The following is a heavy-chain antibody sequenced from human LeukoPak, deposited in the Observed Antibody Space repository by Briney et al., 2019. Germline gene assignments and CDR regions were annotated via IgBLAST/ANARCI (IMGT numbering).Heavy chain of an antibody. Sequence: SEALSLTCTVSGDSISSYYWSWIRQPAGKGLEWIGRMYTDGTTNYNPSLMSRVTMSLDISNNQLFLRLRSVTAADTAVYYCARWAFPGSYFDHWGQGTLVTVSS. V-gene: IGHV4-4*07. J-gene: IGHJ4*02. D-gene: IGHD1-26*01. CDR2: MYTDGTT. CDR3: ARWAFPGSYFDH. CDR1: GDSISSYY.